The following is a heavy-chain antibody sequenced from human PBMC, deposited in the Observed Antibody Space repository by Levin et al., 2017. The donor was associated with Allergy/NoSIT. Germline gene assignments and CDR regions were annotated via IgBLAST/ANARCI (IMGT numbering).Heavy chain of an antibody. V-gene: IGHV1-18*01. CDR1: GYTFTNYG. Sequence: ASVKVSCKASGYTFTNYGVSWVRQFPGQGLEWMGWISGYNGNTIYPQKLQGRVTLTIDTSTTTVFMELRGLTSDDTALYYCARDGVYDFRSPHYWGYFDLWGQGTLVTFSS. CDR3: ARDGVYDFRSPHYWGYFDL. J-gene: IGHJ5*02. CDR2: ISGYNGNT. D-gene: IGHD3/OR15-3a*01.